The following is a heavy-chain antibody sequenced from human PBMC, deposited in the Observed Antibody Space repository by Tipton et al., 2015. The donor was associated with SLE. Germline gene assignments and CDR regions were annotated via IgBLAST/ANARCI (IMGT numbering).Heavy chain of an antibody. Sequence: TLSLTCTVSGGSISSHFWSWIRQPPGKGLEWIGYSYYSGSTNYNPSLKSRATLSVDTSKNQFSLKLNSVIAADTAVYYCASAGAGGYYYYMDVWGKGTTVTVSS. V-gene: IGHV4-59*11. CDR1: GGSISSHF. D-gene: IGHD3-10*01. CDR3: ASAGAGGYYYYMDV. J-gene: IGHJ6*03. CDR2: SYYSGST.